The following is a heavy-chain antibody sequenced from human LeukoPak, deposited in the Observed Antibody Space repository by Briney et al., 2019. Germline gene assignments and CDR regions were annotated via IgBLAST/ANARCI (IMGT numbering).Heavy chain of an antibody. CDR3: ARQYSYDSSGYYPWDY. D-gene: IGHD3-22*01. V-gene: IGHV3-74*01. CDR2: INSDGSST. CDR1: GFTFSSYW. J-gene: IGHJ4*02. Sequence: PGGSLRLSCAASGFTFSSYWMHWVRQAPGKGLVWVSRINSDGSSTTYADSVKGRFTISRDNAKNTLYLQMNSLRAEDTAIYYCARQYSYDSSGYYPWDYWGQGTLVTVSS.